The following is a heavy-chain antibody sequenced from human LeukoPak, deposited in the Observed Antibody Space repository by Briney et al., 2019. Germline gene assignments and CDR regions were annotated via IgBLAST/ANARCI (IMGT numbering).Heavy chain of an antibody. D-gene: IGHD2-2*01. CDR3: ARGSPTDIVVVPAASFDY. J-gene: IGHJ4*02. CDR2: IYYSGST. CDR1: GGSISSYY. V-gene: IGHV4-59*01. Sequence: SETLSLTCTVSGGSISSYYWSWIRQPPGKGLEWIGYIYYSGSTNYNPSLKSRVTISVDTSKNQFSLKLSSVTAADTAVYYCARGSPTDIVVVPAASFDYWGQGTLVTVSS.